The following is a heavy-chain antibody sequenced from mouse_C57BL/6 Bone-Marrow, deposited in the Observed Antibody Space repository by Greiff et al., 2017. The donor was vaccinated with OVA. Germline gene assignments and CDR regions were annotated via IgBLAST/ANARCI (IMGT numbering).Heavy chain of an antibody. V-gene: IGHV1-82*01. CDR2: LYTGDGDT. D-gene: IGHD2-3*01. J-gene: IGHJ2*01. CDR1: GYAFSSSW. Sequence: VNVVESGPELVKPGASVKISCKASGYAFSSSWMHWVKQRPGKGLEWLGRLYTGDGDTNYNGKFKGKATLTADKSSSTAYMQLSSLTSEDSAVYFCARHEDGYYASYFDYWGQGTTLTGSS. CDR3: ARHEDGYYASYFDY.